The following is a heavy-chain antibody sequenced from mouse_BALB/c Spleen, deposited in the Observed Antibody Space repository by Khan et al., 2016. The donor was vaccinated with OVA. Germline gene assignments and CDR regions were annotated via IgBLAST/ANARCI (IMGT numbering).Heavy chain of an antibody. J-gene: IGHJ4*01. CDR3: AKDPPYYAMDY. CDR1: GFSLTDYA. V-gene: IGHV2-6-5*01. Sequence: QVQLKESGPGLVAPSQSLSITCTVSGFSLTDYAVSWIRQPPGKGLEWLGVIWAGGSKYYNLALKSRLSISKDNSKSQVFLKMNSLQTNDTAMYYGAKDPPYYAMDYWGQGTSVTVSS. CDR2: IWAGGSK.